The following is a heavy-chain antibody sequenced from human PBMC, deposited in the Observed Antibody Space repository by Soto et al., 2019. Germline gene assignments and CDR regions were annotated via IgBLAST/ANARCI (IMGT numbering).Heavy chain of an antibody. Sequence: PSETLSLTCAVHGGSFSGYYWSWIRQPPGKGLEWIGEINHSGSTNYNPSLKSRVTISVDTSKNQFSLKLSSVTAADTAVYYCARGLNYDYIWGSYRQNNWFDPWGQGTLVTVSS. CDR3: ARGLNYDYIWGSYRQNNWFDP. CDR2: INHSGST. J-gene: IGHJ5*02. D-gene: IGHD3-16*02. CDR1: GGSFSGYY. V-gene: IGHV4-34*01.